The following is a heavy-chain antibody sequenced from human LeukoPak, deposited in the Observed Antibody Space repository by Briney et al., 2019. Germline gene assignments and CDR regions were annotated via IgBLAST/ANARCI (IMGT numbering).Heavy chain of an antibody. CDR1: GHTFPKNG. D-gene: IGHD1-20*01. Sequence: ASVNVSCKTSGHTFPKNGISGVRQAPGQGREWMGWVVGHTGHTKYTQKFQGRVIMTTDTSTATSYMELRSLKYDDTAIYYCVTVGRLHYVLEDWGQGTLVTVSS. CDR3: VTVGRLHYVLED. J-gene: IGHJ4*02. CDR2: VVGHTGHT. V-gene: IGHV1-18*01.